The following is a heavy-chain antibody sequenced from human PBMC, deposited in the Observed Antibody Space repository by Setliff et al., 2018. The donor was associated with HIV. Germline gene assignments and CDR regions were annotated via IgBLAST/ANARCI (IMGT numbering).Heavy chain of an antibody. D-gene: IGHD3-10*01. J-gene: IGHJ6*03. Sequence: ASVKVSCKASGYAFTSYHINWVRQATGQGLEWMGWMNPNSGNTGYAQKFQGRVTMTMNTSVNTAYMELSSLRSEDTAVYYCARAQFYYASGSFYPSDYHYYMDVWGKGTTVTVSS. CDR1: GYAFTSYH. CDR3: ARAQFYYASGSFYPSDYHYYMDV. V-gene: IGHV1-8*02. CDR2: MNPNSGNT.